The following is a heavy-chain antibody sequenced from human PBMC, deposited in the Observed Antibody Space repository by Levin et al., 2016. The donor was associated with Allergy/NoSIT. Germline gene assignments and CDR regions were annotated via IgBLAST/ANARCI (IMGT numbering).Heavy chain of an antibody. CDR1: GFAFNIYW. D-gene: IGHD4-11*01. CDR2: IRPDGSEV. CDR3: ARWTSSNYGVY. V-gene: IGHV3-7*03. J-gene: IGHJ4*02. Sequence: GGSLRLSCAASGFAFNIYWMTWIRQTPGKGLEWVANIRPDGSEVQYVDSVKGRFTVSRDNAKNSLYLQMNSLRDEDTAVYFCARWTSSNYGVYWGQGTLVTVSS.